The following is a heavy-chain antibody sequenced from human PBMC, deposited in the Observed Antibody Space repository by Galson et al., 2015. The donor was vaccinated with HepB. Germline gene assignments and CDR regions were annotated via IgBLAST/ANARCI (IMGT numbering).Heavy chain of an antibody. J-gene: IGHJ4*02. CDR3: AKDLYVGYSYGGQWGDY. D-gene: IGHD5-18*01. V-gene: IGHV3-30*02. Sequence: SLRLSCAASGFTFSRYGMQWVRQAPGKGLEWVAFIRDDGTNKYYGESVKGRFTISRDNAKNTLYLQMSSLRAEDTAVYYCAKDLYVGYSYGGQWGDYWGQGTLVIVSS. CDR2: IRDDGTNK. CDR1: GFTFSRYG.